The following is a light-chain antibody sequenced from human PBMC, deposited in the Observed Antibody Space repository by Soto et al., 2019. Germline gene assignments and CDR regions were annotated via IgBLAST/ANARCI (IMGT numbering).Light chain of an antibody. Sequence: EIVLTQSPGTLSLSPGESATLSCRASQSVTGTSLAWYRQKPGLAPRLLIYGASSRATGISDRFSGSGSGTDFTLTISRLEPEDFAVYYCQHYGNSPPITFGPGTRLEIK. J-gene: IGKJ5*01. CDR2: GAS. CDR1: QSVTGTS. CDR3: QHYGNSPPIT. V-gene: IGKV3-20*01.